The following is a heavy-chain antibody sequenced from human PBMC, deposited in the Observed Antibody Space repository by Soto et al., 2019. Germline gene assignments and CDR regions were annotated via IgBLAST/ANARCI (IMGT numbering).Heavy chain of an antibody. Sequence: QVQLQESGPGLVKPSETLSLTCTVSGVSISSTSYYWGWFRQPPGKGLEWIGSIYYFGSTYYNPPLKSRVTISVDTSKNHFSLKLSSVTAADTAVYYCARSWGGSYIDAFDIWGQGTMVTVSS. CDR2: IYYFGST. D-gene: IGHD1-26*01. V-gene: IGHV4-39*02. J-gene: IGHJ3*02. CDR1: GVSISSTSYY. CDR3: ARSWGGSYIDAFDI.